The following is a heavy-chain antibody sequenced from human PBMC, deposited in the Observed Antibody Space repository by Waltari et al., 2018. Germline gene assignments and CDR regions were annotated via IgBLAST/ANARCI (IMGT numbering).Heavy chain of an antibody. V-gene: IGHV4-39*01. D-gene: IGHD6-19*01. CDR1: GGFIRRGSFY. CDR2: VYYSGTT. J-gene: IGHJ6*02. CDR3: ARHRDATEWPVYYLHHYGLDV. Sequence: QLQLQESGPGLVKPSETLSLTCTVSGGFIRRGSFYWAWARQPPGKGLEWIGSVYYSGTTSSNPSLNGRITISLDMSKIHFSLNLTSVTVADTAVYYCARHRDATEWPVYYLHHYGLDVWGQGTTVTVSS.